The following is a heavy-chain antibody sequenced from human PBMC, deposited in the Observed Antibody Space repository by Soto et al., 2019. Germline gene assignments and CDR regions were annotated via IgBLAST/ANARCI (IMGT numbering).Heavy chain of an antibody. D-gene: IGHD2-21*01. V-gene: IGHV3-53*01. J-gene: IGHJ6*02. CDR2: IYSGGST. Sequence: PGGSLRLSCAASGFTVSSNYMSRVRQAPGKGLEWVSVIYSGGSTYYADSVKGRFTISRDNSKNTLYLQMNSLRAEDTAVYYCARMWGLDYYYGMDVWGQGTTVTVSS. CDR1: GFTVSSNY. CDR3: ARMWGLDYYYGMDV.